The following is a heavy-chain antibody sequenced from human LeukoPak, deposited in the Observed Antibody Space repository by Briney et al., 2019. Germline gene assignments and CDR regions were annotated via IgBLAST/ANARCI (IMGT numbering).Heavy chain of an antibody. Sequence: GGSLRLSCAASGFTVSSNYMSWVRQAPGKGLEWVSVIYSGGSTYYADSVKGRFTISRDNSKNTLYLQMNSLRAEDTAVYYCARTYYYSSGSYYQDYWGQGTLVTVSS. J-gene: IGHJ4*02. V-gene: IGHV3-66*01. CDR2: IYSGGST. D-gene: IGHD3-10*01. CDR1: GFTVSSNY. CDR3: ARTYYYSSGSYYQDY.